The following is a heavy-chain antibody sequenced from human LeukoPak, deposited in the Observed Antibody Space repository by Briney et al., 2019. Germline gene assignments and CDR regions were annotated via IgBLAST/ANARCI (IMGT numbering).Heavy chain of an antibody. CDR3: AKEVGSSGWFPFDY. CDR2: ISGSGGST. Sequence: GESLRLSCAVSGFTFSYYAVTWVRQAPGKGLEWVSAISGSGGSTYYADSVKGRFTISRDNSKNTLYLQMNSLRAEDTAVYYCAKEVGSSGWFPFDYWGQGTLVTVSS. V-gene: IGHV3-23*01. J-gene: IGHJ4*02. D-gene: IGHD6-19*01. CDR1: GFTFSYYA.